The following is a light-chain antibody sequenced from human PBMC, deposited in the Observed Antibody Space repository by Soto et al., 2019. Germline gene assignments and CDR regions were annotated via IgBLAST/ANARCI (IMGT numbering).Light chain of an antibody. J-gene: IGKJ5*01. V-gene: IGKV3-20*01. Sequence: EIPMTQAKAILSVSPGPRASLSGRASQSVSSSYLAWYQQKPGQVPRLLMYAASSRATGIPDRFSGSGSGTDFTLTISRLEAEDFAVYYCQQSSSSPITFGQGTRLEIK. CDR2: AAS. CDR3: QQSSSSPIT. CDR1: QSVSSSY.